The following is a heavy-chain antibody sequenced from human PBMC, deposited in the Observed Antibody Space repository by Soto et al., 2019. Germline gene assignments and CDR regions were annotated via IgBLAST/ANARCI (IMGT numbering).Heavy chain of an antibody. D-gene: IGHD3-3*01. CDR2: ISGSGGST. J-gene: IGHJ4*02. CDR3: AKGNNLEWFLSPIAY. Sequence: EVQLLDSGGDLVQPGGSLRLSCAASGFTFSSYVMSWVRQAPGKGLEWVSAISGSGGSTYSADSVKGRFTISRDNSKNTLYLQMDSLRAEDTALYYCAKGNNLEWFLSPIAYWGQGTLVTVFS. V-gene: IGHV3-23*01. CDR1: GFTFSSYV.